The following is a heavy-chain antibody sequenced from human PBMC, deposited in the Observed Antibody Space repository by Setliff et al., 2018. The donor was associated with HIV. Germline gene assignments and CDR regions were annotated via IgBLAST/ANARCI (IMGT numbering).Heavy chain of an antibody. V-gene: IGHV4-39*01. CDR2: IYYSGNT. J-gene: IGHJ5*02. D-gene: IGHD5-18*01. Sequence: PSETLSLTCSVSGGSISSSSYHWAWIRQPPGKGLEWIGTIYYSGNTYYNPSLKSRLTISLDTSTNKFSLKLSSVTAADTAVYYCARRGHRSIYAPYQYNYFAPRGQGTRSPSPQ. CDR3: ARRGHRSIYAPYQYNYFAP. CDR1: GGSISSSSYH.